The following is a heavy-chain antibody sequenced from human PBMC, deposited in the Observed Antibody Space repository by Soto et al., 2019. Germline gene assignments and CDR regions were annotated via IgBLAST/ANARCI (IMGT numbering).Heavy chain of an antibody. CDR3: ARGAMEGTTVTYVDWYFDL. D-gene: IGHD4-17*01. J-gene: IGHJ2*01. Sequence: QVQLVQSGAEVKKPGASVKVSCKASGYTFTSYAMHWVRQAPGQRLEWMGWINAGNGNTKYSQKFQGRVTITRDTSASTAYMELSSLRSEDTAVYSFARGAMEGTTVTYVDWYFDLWGRGTLVTVSS. CDR1: GYTFTSYA. V-gene: IGHV1-3*01. CDR2: INAGNGNT.